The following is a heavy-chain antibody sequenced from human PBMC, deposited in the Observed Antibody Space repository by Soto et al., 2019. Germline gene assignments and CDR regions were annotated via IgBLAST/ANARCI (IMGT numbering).Heavy chain of an antibody. D-gene: IGHD6-19*01. V-gene: IGHV3-15*07. CDR1: GFTFSNVW. Sequence: EVQLVESGGGLVKPGGSLRLSCAASGFTFSNVWMNWVRQAPGKGLEWVGRIKSKTDGGTTDYAAPVKGRFTISRDDSKNTLYLQMNSRKPEDTAVYYGPPLALKYSSAGYEFSDWGQGTRVNLPS. J-gene: IGHJ4*02. CDR2: IKSKTDGGTT. CDR3: PPLALKYSSAGYEFSD.